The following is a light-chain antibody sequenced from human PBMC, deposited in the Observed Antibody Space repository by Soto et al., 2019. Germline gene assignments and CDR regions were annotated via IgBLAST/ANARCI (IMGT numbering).Light chain of an antibody. CDR1: QSIANF. J-gene: IGKJ4*01. CDR2: VAS. Sequence: DIQMTQSPSSLSASVGDRVTITCRASQSIANFLSWYQQKPGKAPKLLINVASTLQSGVPSRFSGSGSGTDFTLAIRSLQTEASANYYCQQSSSTPQTFGGGTKVDIK. V-gene: IGKV1-39*01. CDR3: QQSSSTPQT.